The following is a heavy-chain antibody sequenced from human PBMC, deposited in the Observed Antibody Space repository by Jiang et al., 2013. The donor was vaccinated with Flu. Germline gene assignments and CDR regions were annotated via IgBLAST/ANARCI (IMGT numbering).Heavy chain of an antibody. Sequence: VQLLESGGGLVQPGGSLRLSCAASGFIFTNYDMTWVRQAPGKGLEWVSGISVGGGDAYYADSVKGRFTISRDNSKNTLYLQMNSLRAEDTAIYYCAKRGGSHDYFDYWGQGTLVTVSS. CDR2: ISVGGGDA. CDR1: GFIFTNYD. J-gene: IGHJ4*02. CDR3: AKRGGSHDYFDY. V-gene: IGHV3-23*01. D-gene: IGHD3-16*01.